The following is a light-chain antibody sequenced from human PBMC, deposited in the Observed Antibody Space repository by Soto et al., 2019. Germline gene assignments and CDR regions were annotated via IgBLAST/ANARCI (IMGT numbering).Light chain of an antibody. CDR2: KAS. CDR1: QSISSW. V-gene: IGKV1-5*03. J-gene: IGKJ1*01. Sequence: DIQMTQSPSTLSASVGDRVTITCRASQSISSWLAWYQQKPGKAPKLLIYKASSLESEVPSRFRGSGSETEFTLTLSSLKTDDFSTSYCNKYNSYWTFGQGTKLEIK. CDR3: NKYNSYWT.